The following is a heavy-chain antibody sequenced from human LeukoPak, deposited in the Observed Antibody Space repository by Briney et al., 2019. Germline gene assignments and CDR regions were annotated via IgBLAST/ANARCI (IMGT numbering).Heavy chain of an antibody. J-gene: IGHJ4*02. Sequence: GGSLRLSCAASGFTFSSYAMSWVRQAPGKGLEWVSAISGSGGSTYYADSVKGRFTISRDNSKNTLYLQMNSLRAEDTAVYYCAKDPNYYDSSGYLTPVDYWGQGTLVTVSS. CDR3: AKDPNYYDSSGYLTPVDY. V-gene: IGHV3-23*01. CDR1: GFTFSSYA. D-gene: IGHD3-22*01. CDR2: ISGSGGST.